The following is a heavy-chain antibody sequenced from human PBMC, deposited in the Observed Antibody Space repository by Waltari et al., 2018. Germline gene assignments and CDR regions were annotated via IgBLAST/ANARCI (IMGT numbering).Heavy chain of an antibody. CDR2: SNSDGSST. D-gene: IGHD5-18*01. V-gene: IGHV3-74*01. CDR1: GFSVSGNW. Sequence: EVQLEESGGDLVQPGGSLRLSCAASGFSVSGNWMHWVRQAPGKGLVWVSRSNSDGSSTSYADSVKGRFTISRDNAKNTLYLQMNSLRAEDTAVYYCARGPYGYWGLLDYWGQGTLVTVSS. J-gene: IGHJ4*02. CDR3: ARGPYGYWGLLDY.